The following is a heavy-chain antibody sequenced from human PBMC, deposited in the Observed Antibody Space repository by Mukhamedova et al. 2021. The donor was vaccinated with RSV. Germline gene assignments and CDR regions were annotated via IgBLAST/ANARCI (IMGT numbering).Heavy chain of an antibody. CDR2: IFSNDEK. V-gene: IGHV2-26*01. Sequence: QPPGKALEWLAHIFSNDEKSYSTSLKSRLTISKDTSKSQVVLTMTNMDPVDTAPYYCARKQPDYGDYGGGSRFWFDPWGQGPLVPV. J-gene: IGHJ5*02. D-gene: IGHD4-17*01. CDR3: ARKQPDYGDYGGGSRFWFDP.